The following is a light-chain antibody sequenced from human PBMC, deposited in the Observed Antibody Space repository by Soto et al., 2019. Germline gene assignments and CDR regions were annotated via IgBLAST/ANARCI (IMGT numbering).Light chain of an antibody. CDR2: DAS. V-gene: IGKV3-20*01. CDR3: QQYGSSPS. CDR1: QSVSSH. J-gene: IGKJ4*01. Sequence: EIVLTQSPATLSVSPGGGATLSCRASQSVSSHLAWYQQKPGQGPRLLIYDASTRATGIPARFSGSGSGTDFTLTISRLEPEDFAVYYCQQYGSSPSFGGGTKV.